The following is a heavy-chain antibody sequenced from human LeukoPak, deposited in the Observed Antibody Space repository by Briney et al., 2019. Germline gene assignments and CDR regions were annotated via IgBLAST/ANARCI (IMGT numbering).Heavy chain of an antibody. CDR2: ISGSGGST. J-gene: IGHJ4*02. D-gene: IGHD3-22*01. CDR3: AKDEKNYYDSSGSFYGY. CDR1: GFTFSSYA. V-gene: IGHV3-23*01. Sequence: GGSLRLSCAASGFTFSSYAMSWVCQAPGKGLEWVSAISGSGGSTYYADSVKGRFTISRDNSKNTLYLQMNSLRAEDTAVYYCAKDEKNYYDSSGSFYGYWGQGTLVTVSS.